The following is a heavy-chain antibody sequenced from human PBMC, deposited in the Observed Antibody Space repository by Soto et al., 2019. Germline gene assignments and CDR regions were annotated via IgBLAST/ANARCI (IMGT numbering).Heavy chain of an antibody. J-gene: IGHJ4*02. CDR1: GYTFTSYG. Sequence: ASVKVSCKASGYTFTSYGISCVRQAPGQGLEWMGWISAYNGNTNYAQKLQGRVTMTTDTSTSTAYMELRSLRSDDTAVYNSARYHEVGATTPPIFDYWGQGTLVTVSS. D-gene: IGHD1-26*01. CDR3: ARYHEVGATTPPIFDY. V-gene: IGHV1-18*01. CDR2: ISAYNGNT.